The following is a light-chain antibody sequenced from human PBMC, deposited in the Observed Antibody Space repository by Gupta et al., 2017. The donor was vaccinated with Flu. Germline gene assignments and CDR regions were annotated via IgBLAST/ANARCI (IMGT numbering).Light chain of an antibody. Sequence: SYAPTQPPSVFVAPGQTARISCGGDNIGGKSVHWYQQKPRQDPVRVVEDDTDRPSGIPERFSGSNSGTKATRPVVRVGAEEGADDYCQVWDTSSGDWVFGPGTKVTVL. CDR2: DDT. CDR3: QVWDTSSGDWV. V-gene: IGLV3-21*02. J-gene: IGLJ1*01. CDR1: NIGGKS.